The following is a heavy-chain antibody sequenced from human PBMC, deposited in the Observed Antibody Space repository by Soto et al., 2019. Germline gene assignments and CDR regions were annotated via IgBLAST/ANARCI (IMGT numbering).Heavy chain of an antibody. J-gene: IGHJ4*02. CDR3: ARDLPHDY. Sequence: QVQLVESGGGVVQPGRSLRLSCAASGFTFSSYAMHWVRQAPGKGLEWVAVISYDGSKKYYADSVKGRFTISRDNSKNTLYLQMNSLRAEDTAVYYCARDLPHDYWGQGTLVTVSS. CDR2: ISYDGSKK. V-gene: IGHV3-30-3*01. CDR1: GFTFSSYA.